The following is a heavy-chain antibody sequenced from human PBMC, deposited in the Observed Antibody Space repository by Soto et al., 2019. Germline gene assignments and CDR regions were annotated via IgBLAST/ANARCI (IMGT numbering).Heavy chain of an antibody. J-gene: IGHJ6*02. D-gene: IGHD1-26*01. Sequence: EVQLLESGGDLVQPGGSLRLSCAASGVTFSSYAMNWVRQAPGKGLEWVSAISGSGGNTFYADSVKGRFTISRDNSKNTLFLQMHSLRAEDTAIYYCAMLNSGSYSYHGMDVWGQGNTVTVSS. CDR2: ISGSGGNT. V-gene: IGHV3-23*01. CDR3: AMLNSGSYSYHGMDV. CDR1: GVTFSSYA.